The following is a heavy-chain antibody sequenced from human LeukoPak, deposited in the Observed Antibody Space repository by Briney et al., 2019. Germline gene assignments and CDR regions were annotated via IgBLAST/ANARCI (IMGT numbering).Heavy chain of an antibody. Sequence: ASVKVSCKASGFTFTSPAMQWVRQARGQRLEWIGWIVVGSGNTNYAQKFQERVTITRDMSTSTAYMELSSLRSEDTAVYYCARSRFPYYRLSGADYYYMDVWAKGTTVTVSS. D-gene: IGHD3-10*01. J-gene: IGHJ6*03. CDR1: GFTFTSPA. V-gene: IGHV1-58*02. CDR3: ARSRFPYYRLSGADYYYMDV. CDR2: IVVGSGNT.